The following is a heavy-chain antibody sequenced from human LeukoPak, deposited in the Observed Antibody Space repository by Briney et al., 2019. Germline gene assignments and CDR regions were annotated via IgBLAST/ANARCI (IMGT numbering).Heavy chain of an antibody. V-gene: IGHV3-23*01. Sequence: GGSLRLSCAASGFTFSRNGMTWVRQAPGKGLEWVSSLSGSGYDTYYADSVKGRFTISRDNSKNTLYLQMNSLRAEDTAVYYCAKDGLVPFDYWGQGTLVTVSS. D-gene: IGHD6-19*01. CDR2: LSGSGYDT. J-gene: IGHJ4*02. CDR3: AKDGLVPFDY. CDR1: GFTFSRNG.